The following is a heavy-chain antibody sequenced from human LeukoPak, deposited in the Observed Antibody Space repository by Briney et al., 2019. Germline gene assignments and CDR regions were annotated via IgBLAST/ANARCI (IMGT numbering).Heavy chain of an antibody. CDR1: GGSISGYY. CDR3: ARSPVVVPGAIDY. V-gene: IGHV4-4*07. D-gene: IGHD2-2*01. CDR2: IYASVST. Sequence: SGTPSLTCTVSGGSISGYYWSWIRQPAGKGLEWMGRIYASVSTNYNPSLKCRVTISVGKSKNQVSLKLSSVPAADTAGYYCARSPVVVPGAIDYWGQGTLVTASS. J-gene: IGHJ4*02.